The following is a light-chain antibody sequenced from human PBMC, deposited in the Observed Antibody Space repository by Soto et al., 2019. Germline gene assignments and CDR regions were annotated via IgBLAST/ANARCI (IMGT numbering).Light chain of an antibody. Sequence: QSVLTQPPSASGTPGQRVTISCSGSSSNIGSDTVKWYQQLPGTAPKLLIYSNNQRPSRVPDRFSGSKSGTSASLAISGLQSEDEADYYCAAWDDSLNGFVFGTGTKVTDL. CDR1: SSNIGSDT. CDR3: AAWDDSLNGFV. V-gene: IGLV1-44*01. CDR2: SNN. J-gene: IGLJ1*01.